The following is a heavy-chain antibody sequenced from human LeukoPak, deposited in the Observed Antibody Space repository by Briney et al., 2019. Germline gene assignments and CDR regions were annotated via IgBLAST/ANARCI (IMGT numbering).Heavy chain of an antibody. CDR2: IRSKANSYAT. J-gene: IGHJ4*02. Sequence: PGGSLRLSCAASGFTFSNAWMSWVRQASGKGLEWVGRIRSKANSYATAYAASVKGRFTISRDDSKNTAYLQMNSLKTEDTAVYYCTSGYSGSYYRDYWGQGTLVTVSS. CDR3: TSGYSGSYYRDY. V-gene: IGHV3-73*01. CDR1: GFTFSNAW. D-gene: IGHD1-26*01.